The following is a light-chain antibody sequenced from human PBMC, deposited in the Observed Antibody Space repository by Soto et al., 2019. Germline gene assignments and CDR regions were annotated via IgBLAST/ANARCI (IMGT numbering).Light chain of an antibody. CDR1: ALRNQY. J-gene: IGLJ1*01. Sequence: SYELTRPPSVSVSPGQTASITCSGDALRNQYAYWYQQKPGQAPFLVIYKDTERPSGIPGRFSGSSSGTTVTLTISGVQAEDEADYYCQSADSSGTYVFGSGTKLTVL. V-gene: IGLV3-25*01. CDR3: QSADSSGTYV. CDR2: KDT.